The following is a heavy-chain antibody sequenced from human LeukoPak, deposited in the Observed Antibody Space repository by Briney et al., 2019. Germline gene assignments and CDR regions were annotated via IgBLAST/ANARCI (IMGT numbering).Heavy chain of an antibody. J-gene: IGHJ4*02. CDR2: INTDGSST. V-gene: IGHV3-74*01. D-gene: IGHD5-18*01. Sequence: GGSLRLSCAASGFTFSSYWMHWVRQAPGKGLVWVSRINTDGSSTSYADSVKGRFTISRDNAKNTLYLQMNSLRAEDTAVYYCARDLSRTAMVTGFDYWGQGTLVTVSS. CDR3: ARDLSRTAMVTGFDY. CDR1: GFTFSSYW.